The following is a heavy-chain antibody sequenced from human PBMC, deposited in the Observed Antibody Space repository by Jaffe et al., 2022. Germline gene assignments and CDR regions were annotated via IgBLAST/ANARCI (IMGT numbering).Heavy chain of an antibody. CDR3: AVKHSDPFAFDI. Sequence: QVQLVQSGAEVKKPGASVKVSCKASGYTFTSYYMHWVRQAPGQGLEWMGIINPSGGSTSYAQKFQGRVTMTRDTSTSTVYMELSSLRSEDTAVYYCAVKHSDPFAFDIWGQGTMVTVSS. D-gene: IGHD1-26*01. CDR1: GYTFTSYY. J-gene: IGHJ3*02. V-gene: IGHV1-46*01. CDR2: INPSGGST.